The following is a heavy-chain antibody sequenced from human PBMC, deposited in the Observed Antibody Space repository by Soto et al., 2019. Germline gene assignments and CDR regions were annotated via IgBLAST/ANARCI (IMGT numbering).Heavy chain of an antibody. CDR3: ASGSLCGGNSYFDL. CDR2: TYYRSKWYN. CDR1: GDSVSKNSAT. J-gene: IGHJ2*01. V-gene: IGHV6-1*01. Sequence: QEQLQQSGPGLVKPSQTLSLTCAISGDSVSKNSATWNWIRQSPARGLEWLGRTYYRSKWYNDXAVSVKSRITXXPXTXXNQFSLQLNSVTPEDTAVYYGASGSLCGGNSYFDLWGHGTLVTVSS. D-gene: IGHD3-16*01.